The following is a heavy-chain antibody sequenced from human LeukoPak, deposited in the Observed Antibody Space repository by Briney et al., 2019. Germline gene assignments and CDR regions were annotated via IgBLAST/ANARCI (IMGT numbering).Heavy chain of an antibody. J-gene: IGHJ4*02. CDR3: ARQYYDILTGSRGPGDY. CDR1: GGSISSSSYY. V-gene: IGHV4-39*01. D-gene: IGHD3-9*01. CDR2: IYYSGST. Sequence: SETLSLTCTVSGGSISSSSYYWGWIRQPPGKGLEWIGSIYYSGSTYYNPSLKSRATISVDTSKNQFSLKLSSVTAADTAVYYCARQYYDILTGSRGPGDYWGQGTLVTVSS.